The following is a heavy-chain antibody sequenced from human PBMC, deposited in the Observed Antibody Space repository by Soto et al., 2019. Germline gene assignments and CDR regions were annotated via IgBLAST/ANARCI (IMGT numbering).Heavy chain of an antibody. CDR2: IVVGTGNT. Sequence: GPEVKKPGTSVKVSCKASGFDFGSFGIQWLRQSHGQGFEWIGWIVVGTGNTNYAPNFQGRVTITRDMSTNTAYMDLTNLRSDDTAVYFCSMDRPDIAIGWPVWGQGTTVAVSS. J-gene: IGHJ6*02. CDR1: GFDFGSFG. D-gene: IGHD2-15*01. CDR3: SMDRPDIAIGWPV. V-gene: IGHV1-58*02.